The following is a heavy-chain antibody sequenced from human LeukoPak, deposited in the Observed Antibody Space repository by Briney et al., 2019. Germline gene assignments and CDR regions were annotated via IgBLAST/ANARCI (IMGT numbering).Heavy chain of an antibody. V-gene: IGHV1-24*01. D-gene: IGHD5/OR15-5a*01. J-gene: IGHJ4*02. Sequence: ASLKLSCKLSGYTLTEFCVRWVRQAPGKGLEWVGGFAPEHGETIYAQKFQGRVTMSEDTSTDTAYMELSSLRSGDTAVYYCATFNTLVYEYRGQGTLVTVSS. CDR2: FAPEHGET. CDR1: GYTLTEFC. CDR3: ATFNTLVYEY.